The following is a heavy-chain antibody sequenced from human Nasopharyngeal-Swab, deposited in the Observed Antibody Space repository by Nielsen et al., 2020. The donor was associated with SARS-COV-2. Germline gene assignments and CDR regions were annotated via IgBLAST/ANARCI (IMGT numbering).Heavy chain of an antibody. Sequence: WVRQAPGQGLEWMGIINPSGGSTSYAQKFQGRVIMTRDTSTSTVYMELSSLRSEDTAVYYCASGYGSGRGKYFQHWGQGTLVTVSS. J-gene: IGHJ1*01. CDR2: INPSGGST. CDR3: ASGYGSGRGKYFQH. V-gene: IGHV1-46*01. D-gene: IGHD3-10*01.